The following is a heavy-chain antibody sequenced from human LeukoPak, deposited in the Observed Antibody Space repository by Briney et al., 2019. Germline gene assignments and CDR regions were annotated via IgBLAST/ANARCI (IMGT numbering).Heavy chain of an antibody. J-gene: IGHJ6*04. Sequence: SGGSLRLSCAASGFTFSSYEMNWVRQAPGKGLEWVSYISSSGSTIYYADSVKGRFTISRDNAKNSLYLQMNSLRAEDTAVYYCARADWNLYYGVDVWGKGTTVTVSS. CDR3: ARADWNLYYGVDV. D-gene: IGHD1-1*01. CDR1: GFTFSSYE. CDR2: ISSSGSTI. V-gene: IGHV3-48*03.